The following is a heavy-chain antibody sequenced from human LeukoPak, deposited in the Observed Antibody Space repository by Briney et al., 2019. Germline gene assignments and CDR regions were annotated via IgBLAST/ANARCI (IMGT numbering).Heavy chain of an antibody. CDR1: GFTFSSYA. J-gene: IGHJ4*02. D-gene: IGHD1-7*01. V-gene: IGHV3-30-3*01. CDR3: AREHNWNYYFDY. Sequence: QAGGSLRLSCAASGFTFSSYAMHWVRQAPGKGLEWVAVISYDGSNKYYADSVKGRFTISRDNSKNTLYLQMNSLRAEDTAVYYCAREHNWNYYFDYWGQGTLVTVSS. CDR2: ISYDGSNK.